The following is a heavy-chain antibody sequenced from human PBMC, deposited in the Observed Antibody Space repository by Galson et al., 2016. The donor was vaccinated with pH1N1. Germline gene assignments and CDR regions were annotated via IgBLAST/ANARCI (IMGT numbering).Heavy chain of an antibody. V-gene: IGHV1-69*13. CDR3: ARAPGYYDSSGYYPA. Sequence: SVKVSCKASGGTFSSYAFSWVRQAPGQGLEWMGGIIGMFGTANYAQKFQGRVTITADESTSTAYMELSSLRSEDTAVYYCARAPGYYDSSGYYPAWGQGTLVTVSS. CDR2: IIGMFGTA. CDR1: GGTFSSYA. D-gene: IGHD3-22*01. J-gene: IGHJ4*02.